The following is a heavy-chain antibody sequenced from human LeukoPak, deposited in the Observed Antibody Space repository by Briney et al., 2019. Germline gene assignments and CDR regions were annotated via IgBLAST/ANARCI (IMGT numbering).Heavy chain of an antibody. CDR1: GGSISSSSYY. J-gene: IGHJ3*02. Sequence: SETLSLTCTVSGGSISSSSYYWGWIRQPPGKGLEWIGSIYYSGSTYYNPSLKSRVTISVDTSKNQFSLKLSSVTAADTAVYYCARLLYTPTIWNLSDDAFDIWGQGTMVTVSS. V-gene: IGHV4-39*01. CDR2: IYYSGST. D-gene: IGHD1-7*01. CDR3: ARLLYTPTIWNLSDDAFDI.